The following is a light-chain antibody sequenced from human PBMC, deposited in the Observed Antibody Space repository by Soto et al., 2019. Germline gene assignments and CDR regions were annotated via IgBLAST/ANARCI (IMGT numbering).Light chain of an antibody. CDR2: GAS. CDR1: QSVSSSF. Sequence: EIVLTQSPGTLSLSPGERATLSCRASQSVSSSFLAWYQQKPGQAPRLPTYGASSRATGIPDRFSGSGSGIDFTLTISRLEPEDFAVYYCQQYGSSPPWTFGQGTKLEIK. V-gene: IGKV3-20*01. CDR3: QQYGSSPPWT. J-gene: IGKJ1*01.